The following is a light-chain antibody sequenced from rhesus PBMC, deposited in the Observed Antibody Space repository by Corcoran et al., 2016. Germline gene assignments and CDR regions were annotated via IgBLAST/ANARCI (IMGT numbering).Light chain of an antibody. CDR2: KAS. Sequence: DIQMTQSPSSLSASVGDKVTITCRASQGISSWLAWYQQKPGKAPKLLIYKASSLKSGVHSRFRGSGSGTECTLTSSSLQPEDFATYYCLHYSSSPFTFGPGTKLDIK. V-gene: IGKV1-22*01. J-gene: IGKJ3*01. CDR3: LHYSSSPFT. CDR1: QGISSW.